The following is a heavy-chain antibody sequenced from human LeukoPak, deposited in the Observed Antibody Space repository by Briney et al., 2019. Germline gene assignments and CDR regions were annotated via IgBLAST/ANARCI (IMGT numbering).Heavy chain of an antibody. CDR1: GGSVSSGSYY. CDR2: IYYSGST. J-gene: IGHJ6*04. V-gene: IGHV4-61*01. D-gene: IGHD3-10*01. CDR3: ASRWFRGCGMDV. Sequence: SETLSLTCTVSGGSVSSGSYYWSWIRQPPGKGLEWIGHIYYSGSTNYNPSLKSRVTISVDTSKNQFSLKLSSVTAADTAVYYCASRWFRGCGMDVWGKGTTVTVSS.